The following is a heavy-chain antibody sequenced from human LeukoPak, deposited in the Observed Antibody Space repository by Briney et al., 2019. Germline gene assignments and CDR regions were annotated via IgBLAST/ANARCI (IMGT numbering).Heavy chain of an antibody. V-gene: IGHV3-64*01. CDR3: AKLLGTATRYDY. CDR2: ISSNGGST. J-gene: IGHJ4*02. D-gene: IGHD1-7*01. CDR1: GFTFSSYA. Sequence: PGGSLRLSCAASGFTFSSYAMHWVRQAPGKGLEYVSAISSNGGSTYYANSVKGRFTISRDNSKKSLFLQMGALRAEDTAVYFCAKLLGTATRYDYWGLGTLVIVSS.